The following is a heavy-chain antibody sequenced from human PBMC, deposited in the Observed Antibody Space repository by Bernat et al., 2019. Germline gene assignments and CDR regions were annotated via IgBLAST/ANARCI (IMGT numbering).Heavy chain of an antibody. CDR1: GGSISSGDYY. V-gene: IGHV4-30-4*01. J-gene: IGHJ4*02. Sequence: QVQLQESGPGLVKPSQTLSLTCTVSGGSISSGDYYWSWIRQPPGKGLEWIGYIYYSGSTYYNPSLKSLVTISVDTSKNQFSLKLSSVTAADTAVYYCARGGWNDDGDPDYWGQGTLVTVSS. CDR2: IYYSGST. CDR3: ARGGWNDDGDPDY. D-gene: IGHD1-1*01.